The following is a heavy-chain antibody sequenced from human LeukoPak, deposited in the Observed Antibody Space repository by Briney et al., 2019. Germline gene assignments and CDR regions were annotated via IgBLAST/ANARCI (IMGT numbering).Heavy chain of an antibody. CDR3: AAFSRLRGYYLDY. J-gene: IGHJ4*02. V-gene: IGHV4-34*01. D-gene: IGHD3-3*02. CDR1: GGSFSGYY. CDR2: INHSGST. Sequence: KPSETLSLTCAVYGGSFSGYYWSCIRQPPGKGLEWIGEINHSGSTNYNPSLKSRVTISVDTSKNQFSLKLSSVTAADTAVYYCAAFSRLRGYYLDYWGQGTLVTVSS.